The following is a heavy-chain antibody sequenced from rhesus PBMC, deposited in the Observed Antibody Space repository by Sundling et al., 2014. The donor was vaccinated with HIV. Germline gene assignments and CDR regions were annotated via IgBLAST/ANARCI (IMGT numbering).Heavy chain of an antibody. CDR3: ASPVDTVAVTHQYFDF. CDR1: GFTFSSYG. Sequence: EVQLVESGGGLVQPGGSLRLSCAASGFTFSSYGMYWVRQAPGKGLEWVAVISYDGSKKYYADSVKVRFTISRDNSNNMLYLQMNNLKLEDTAVFYCASPVDTVAVTHQYFDFWGQGALVTVSS. J-gene: IGHJ1*01. V-gene: IGHV3-54*02. CDR2: ISYDGSKK. D-gene: IGHD5-12*01.